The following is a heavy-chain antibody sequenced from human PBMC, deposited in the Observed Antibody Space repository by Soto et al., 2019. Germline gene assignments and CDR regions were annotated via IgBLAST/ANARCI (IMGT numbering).Heavy chain of an antibody. D-gene: IGHD6-19*01. J-gene: IGHJ4*02. Sequence: QVLLQESGPGLVQPSGTLSLSCVVSGVSISSNYYWGRVRQPPGKGLEWLGDISHIGSVNYNPSLKSRVTISMDKSQNQFSLKVNSVTAADTAVYYCARSFGWYAIDYWGQGTLVIVS. CDR3: ARSFGWYAIDY. CDR1: GVSISSNYY. CDR2: ISHIGSV. V-gene: IGHV4-4*02.